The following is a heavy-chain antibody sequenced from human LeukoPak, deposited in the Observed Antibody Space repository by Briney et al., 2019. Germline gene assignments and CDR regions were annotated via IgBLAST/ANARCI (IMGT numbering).Heavy chain of an antibody. CDR3: ASISSSRRYFQH. CDR2: FYYSGST. V-gene: IGHV4-61*01. Sequence: KPSQTLSLTCTVSGGSISSGSYYWSWIRQPPGKGLEWIGYFYYSGSTNYNPSLKSRVTISVDTSKNQFSLKLSSVTAADTAVYYCASISSSRRYFQHWGQGTLVTVSS. CDR1: GGSISSGSYY. J-gene: IGHJ1*01. D-gene: IGHD6-13*01.